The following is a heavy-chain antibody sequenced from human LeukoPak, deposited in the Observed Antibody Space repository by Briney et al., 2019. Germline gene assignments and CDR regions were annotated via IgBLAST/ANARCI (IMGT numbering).Heavy chain of an antibody. Sequence: ASVKVSFKASGYTFTNYGITWVRQAPGQGLEWMGIINPSGGSASYAQQFQGRVTMTRDTSTSTVYMELSSLRSEDTAVYYCARDPLYYYDSSSSGHVPQPNWLDPWGQGTLVTVSS. D-gene: IGHD3-22*01. CDR2: INPSGGSA. V-gene: IGHV1-46*01. CDR1: GYTFTNYG. CDR3: ARDPLYYYDSSSSGHVPQPNWLDP. J-gene: IGHJ5*02.